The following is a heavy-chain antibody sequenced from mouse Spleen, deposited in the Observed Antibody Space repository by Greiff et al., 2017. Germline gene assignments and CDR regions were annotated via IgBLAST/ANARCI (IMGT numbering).Heavy chain of an antibody. V-gene: IGHV1-80*01. D-gene: IGHD2-4*01. CDR2: IYPGDGDT. J-gene: IGHJ2*01. CDR1: GYAFSSYW. Sequence: QVQLKQSGAELVKPGASVKISCKASGYAFSSYWMNWVKQRPGKGLEWIGQIYPGDGDTNYNGKFKGKATLTADKSSSTAYMQLSSLTSEDSAVYFCAREGDYDGRGYFDYWGQGTTLTVSS. CDR3: AREGDYDGRGYFDY.